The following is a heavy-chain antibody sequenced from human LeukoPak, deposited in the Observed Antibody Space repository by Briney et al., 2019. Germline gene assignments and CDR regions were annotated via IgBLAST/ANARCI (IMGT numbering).Heavy chain of an antibody. V-gene: IGHV1-24*01. J-gene: IGHJ6*02. CDR1: GYTLTELS. CDR3: ATGESSSHYYYYGMDV. CDR2: FDPEDGET. Sequence: ASVKVSCKVSGYTLTELSMHWVRHAPGKGLEWMGGFDPEDGETIYARKFQGRVTMTEDTSTDTAYMELSSLRSEDTAVYYCATGESSSHYYYYGMDVWGQGTTVTVSS. D-gene: IGHD6-13*01.